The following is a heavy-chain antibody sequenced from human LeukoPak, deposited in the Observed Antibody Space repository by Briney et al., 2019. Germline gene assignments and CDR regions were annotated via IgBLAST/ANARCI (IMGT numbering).Heavy chain of an antibody. CDR3: ARERIFSGYNSGIDV. CDR2: ISSSGSTI. D-gene: IGHD7-27*01. J-gene: IGHJ6*02. V-gene: IGHV3-11*01. Sequence: GGSLRLSCAASGFTFSDYYMSWIRQAPGRGLEWVSYISSSGSTIYYADSVKGRFTLSRDNAKNSLYLQMNSLRAEDTGVYYCARERIFSGYNSGIDVWGQGTTVTVS. CDR1: GFTFSDYY.